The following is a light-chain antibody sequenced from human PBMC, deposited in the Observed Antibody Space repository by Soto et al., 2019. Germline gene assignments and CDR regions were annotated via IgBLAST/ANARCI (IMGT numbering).Light chain of an antibody. V-gene: IGKV3-15*01. Sequence: EIVMTQSPVTLSVSPGERATLSCRASQSVSNNLAWYQQRPGQAPRLLIYGASTGATGIPARFSGSGSGTEFTLTISSLQSEDVAVYYCQQYNNWPLTFGGGTKVAIK. CDR3: QQYNNWPLT. CDR2: GAS. J-gene: IGKJ4*01. CDR1: QSVSNN.